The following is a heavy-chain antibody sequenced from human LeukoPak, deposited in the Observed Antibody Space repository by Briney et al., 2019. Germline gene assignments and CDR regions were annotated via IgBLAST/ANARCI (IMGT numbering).Heavy chain of an antibody. J-gene: IGHJ3*02. Sequence: SETLSLTCTVSGGSISSSSYYWGWIRQPPGKGLEWIGSIYYSGSTYYNPSLKSRVTISVDTSKNQFSLKLSSVTAADTAVYYCAGDWTNAFDIWGQGTMVTVSS. V-gene: IGHV4-39*01. D-gene: IGHD2-21*02. CDR2: IYYSGST. CDR1: GGSISSSSYY. CDR3: AGDWTNAFDI.